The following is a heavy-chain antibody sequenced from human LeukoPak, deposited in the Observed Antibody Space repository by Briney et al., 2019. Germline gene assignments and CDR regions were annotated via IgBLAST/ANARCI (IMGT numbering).Heavy chain of an antibody. CDR3: AREYSGSYYSYYYMDV. CDR1: GYTFTSYG. Sequence: GASVKVSCKASGYTFTSYGISWVRQAPGQGLEWMGWISAYNGNTNYAQKLQGRVTMTTDTSTSTAYMELRSLRSDDTAVYYCAREYSGSYYSYYYMDVWGKGIAVTVSS. D-gene: IGHD1-26*01. V-gene: IGHV1-18*01. CDR2: ISAYNGNT. J-gene: IGHJ6*03.